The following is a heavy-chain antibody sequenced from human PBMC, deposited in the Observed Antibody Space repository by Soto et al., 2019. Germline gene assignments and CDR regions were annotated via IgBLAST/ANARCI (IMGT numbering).Heavy chain of an antibody. J-gene: IGHJ4*02. V-gene: IGHV1-69*09. Sequence: QEQVVQSGPAMKEPGSSVKVSCRASGIMSSGYGFSWVRQAAGQGLEWVGMINPILDSTHYAQNLQGRVSLSVDKSRDTAYLEVTSLRLEVTAIYFCATMKRARLDSWGRGTVVTVSS. CDR3: ATMKRARLDS. CDR1: GIMSSGYG. CDR2: INPILDST. D-gene: IGHD6-25*01.